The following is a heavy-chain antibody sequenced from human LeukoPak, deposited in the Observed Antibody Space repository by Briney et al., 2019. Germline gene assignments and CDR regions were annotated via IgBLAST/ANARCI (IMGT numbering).Heavy chain of an antibody. D-gene: IGHD2-15*01. Sequence: ASVKVSCKASGYTFTSYGISWVRQAPGQWLEWMGWISAYNGNTNYAQKLQGRVTMTTDTSTSTAYMELRSLRSDDTAVYYRAREQGGYCSGGSCYPNYYYYYGMDVWGQGTTVTVSS. J-gene: IGHJ6*02. V-gene: IGHV1-18*01. CDR1: GYTFTSYG. CDR2: ISAYNGNT. CDR3: AREQGGYCSGGSCYPNYYYYYGMDV.